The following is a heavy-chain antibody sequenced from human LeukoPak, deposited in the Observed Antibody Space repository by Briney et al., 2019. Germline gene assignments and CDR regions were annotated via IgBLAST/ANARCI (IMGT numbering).Heavy chain of an antibody. D-gene: IGHD3-10*01. CDR3: AVGGGLWFGLVDS. CDR2: IYSDSTT. Sequence: GGSLRLSCAASGFTVSSNYMSWVRQAPGKGLEWVSVIYSDSTTYYADSVKGRFTISRDNSKNTIYLQMNSLRAEDTAVYYCAVGGGLWFGLVDSWGQGTLVTVSS. V-gene: IGHV3-53*01. J-gene: IGHJ4*02. CDR1: GFTVSSNY.